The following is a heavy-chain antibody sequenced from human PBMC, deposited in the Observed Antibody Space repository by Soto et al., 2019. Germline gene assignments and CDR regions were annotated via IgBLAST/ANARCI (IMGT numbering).Heavy chain of an antibody. J-gene: IGHJ6*02. V-gene: IGHV1-69*01. CDR2: IIPIFGTA. CDR3: ARDYSGGRLPPDYSYYGMDV. CDR1: GGTFSSYA. D-gene: IGHD5-12*01. Sequence: QVQLVQSGAEVKKPGSSVKVSCKASGGTFSSYAISWVRQAPGQGLEWMGGIIPIFGTANYAQKFQGRDTITAEESTSTAYMEMSSLRSEDTAVYYCARDYSGGRLPPDYSYYGMDVWGQGTTVTVSS.